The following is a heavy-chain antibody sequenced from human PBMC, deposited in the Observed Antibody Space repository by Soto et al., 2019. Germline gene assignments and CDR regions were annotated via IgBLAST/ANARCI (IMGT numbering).Heavy chain of an antibody. Sequence: GGSLRLSCAASGFTFSSYAMSWVRQAPGKGLEWVSAISGSGGSTYYADSVKGRFTISRDNSKNTLYLQMNSLRAEDTAVYYCAKHSRDIVVVPAAELDYWGQGTLVTVSS. J-gene: IGHJ4*02. CDR2: ISGSGGST. V-gene: IGHV3-23*01. CDR3: AKHSRDIVVVPAAELDY. CDR1: GFTFSSYA. D-gene: IGHD2-2*01.